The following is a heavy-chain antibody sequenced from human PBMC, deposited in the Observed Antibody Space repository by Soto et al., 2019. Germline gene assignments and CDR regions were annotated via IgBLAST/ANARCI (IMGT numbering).Heavy chain of an antibody. J-gene: IGHJ4*02. CDR2: IDYSGST. CDR1: GGSISRGGYY. V-gene: IGHV4-31*03. Sequence: SETLSLTCTVSGGSISRGGYYWSWIRQPPGKGLEWIGYIDYSGSTYYNPSLKTRVMISRDTSKNQFSLIVTSVTAADTAVYYCARVWDNGDSRALDHWGQGTLVTVSS. D-gene: IGHD4-17*01. CDR3: ARVWDNGDSRALDH.